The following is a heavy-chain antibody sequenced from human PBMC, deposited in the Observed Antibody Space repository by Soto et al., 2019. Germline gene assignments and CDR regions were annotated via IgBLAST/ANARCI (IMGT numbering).Heavy chain of an antibody. D-gene: IGHD2-2*01. Sequence: EVQLLESGGGLVQPGGSLRLSCAASGFTFSSYAMSWVRQAPGKGLEWVSAISGSGGSTYYADSVKGRFTISRHNSKNPLYLQMNSLRAEDTAVYYCAKAFVVVPAAILDVWGKGTTVTVSS. V-gene: IGHV3-23*01. CDR2: ISGSGGST. J-gene: IGHJ6*04. CDR1: GFTFSSYA. CDR3: AKAFVVVPAAILDV.